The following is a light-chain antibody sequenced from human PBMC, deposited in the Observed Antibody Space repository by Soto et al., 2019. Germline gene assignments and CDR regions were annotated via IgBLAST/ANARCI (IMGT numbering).Light chain of an antibody. CDR1: QSVSTY. CDR3: QQRSNWPLT. V-gene: IGKV3-11*01. J-gene: IGKJ4*01. CDR2: DAT. Sequence: EIVLTQSPATLSLSPGERATLSCRASQSVSTYLAWYQQKPGQAPRLLVYDATNRATGIPARFSGSGSGTDFTLTINSLEPEDVAVYSCQQRSNWPLTFGGGTKVEIK.